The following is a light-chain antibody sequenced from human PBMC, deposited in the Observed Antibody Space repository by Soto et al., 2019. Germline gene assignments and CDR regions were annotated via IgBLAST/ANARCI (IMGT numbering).Light chain of an antibody. J-gene: IGLJ3*02. Sequence: QAVVTQEPSLTVSPGGTVTLTCGSSTGAVTSGHYPYWFQQKPGQAPRTRMYDTSNKHSWTPARFSGSLLGGKAALTLSGAQPEDEAEYYCLLSYSGARVFGGGTKVTVL. V-gene: IGLV7-46*01. CDR2: DTS. CDR3: LLSYSGARV. CDR1: TGAVTSGHY.